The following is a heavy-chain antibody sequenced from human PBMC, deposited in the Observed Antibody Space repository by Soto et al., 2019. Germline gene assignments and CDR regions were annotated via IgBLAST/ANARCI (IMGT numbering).Heavy chain of an antibody. V-gene: IGHV5-10-1*01. CDR3: ARLPPIGGYDSYYYYGMDV. CDR1: GYSFTSYW. D-gene: IGHD5-12*01. J-gene: IGHJ6*02. CDR2: IDPSDSYT. Sequence: PGESLKISFKGSGYSFTSYWISWVRQMPGKGLEWMGRIDPSDSYTNYSPSFQGHVTISADKSISTAYLQWSSLKASDTAMYYCARLPPIGGYDSYYYYGMDVWGQGTTVTVSS.